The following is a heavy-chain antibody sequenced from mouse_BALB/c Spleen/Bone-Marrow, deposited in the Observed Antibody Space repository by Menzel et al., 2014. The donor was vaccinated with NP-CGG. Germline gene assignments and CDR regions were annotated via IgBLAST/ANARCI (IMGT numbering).Heavy chain of an antibody. V-gene: IGHV2-3*01. Sequence: VMLVESGPGLVAPSQSLSITCTVSGFSLTSYGVSWVRQPPGKGLEWLGVIWGDGSTNYHSARISRLSINKDNSKSXVFLKLNSLQTDDTATYYCAKEGRFRSTIITTFAYWGQGTLVTVSA. D-gene: IGHD2-12*01. CDR2: IWGDGST. CDR1: GFSLTSYG. CDR3: AKEGRFRSTIITTFAY. J-gene: IGHJ3*01.